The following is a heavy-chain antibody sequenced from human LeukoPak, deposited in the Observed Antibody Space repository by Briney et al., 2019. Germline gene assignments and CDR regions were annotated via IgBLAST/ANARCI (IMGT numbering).Heavy chain of an antibody. J-gene: IGHJ4*02. Sequence: GGSLRLSCAASGFTFSSHAMSWVRQAPGKGLEWVSTISGSGGNTYYADFVKGRFTISRDKSKNTLYLQMDSLRAEDTAVYYCARNYYDNVWGSSPYWGQGTLVTVSS. D-gene: IGHD3-16*01. CDR3: ARNYYDNVWGSSPY. V-gene: IGHV3-23*01. CDR2: ISGSGGNT. CDR1: GFTFSSHA.